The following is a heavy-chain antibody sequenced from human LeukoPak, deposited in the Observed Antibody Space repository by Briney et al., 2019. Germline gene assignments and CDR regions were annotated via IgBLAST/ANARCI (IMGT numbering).Heavy chain of an antibody. Sequence: GGSLRLSCAASGFTFSNYAMRWVRQAPGKGLEWVSGISCSGDSTYYADSVKGRFTISRDNSKNTLYLQMNSLRAEDTAVYYCARRSGIAVAGAFDYWGQGTLVTVSS. D-gene: IGHD6-19*01. CDR2: ISCSGDST. V-gene: IGHV3-23*01. CDR1: GFTFSNYA. CDR3: ARRSGIAVAGAFDY. J-gene: IGHJ4*02.